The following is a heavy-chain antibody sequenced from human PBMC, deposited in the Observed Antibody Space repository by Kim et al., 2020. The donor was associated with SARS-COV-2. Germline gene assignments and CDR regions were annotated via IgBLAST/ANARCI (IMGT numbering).Heavy chain of an antibody. CDR3: ARLQGDYVPGWFDP. J-gene: IGHJ5*02. CDR1: GGSISSSSYY. CDR2: IYYSGST. V-gene: IGHV4-39*01. D-gene: IGHD4-17*01. Sequence: SETLSLTCTVSGGSISSSSYYWGWIRQPPGKGLEWIGSIYYSGSTYYNPSLKSRVTISVDTSKNQFSLKLSSVTAADTAVYYCARLQGDYVPGWFDPWGQGTLVTVSS.